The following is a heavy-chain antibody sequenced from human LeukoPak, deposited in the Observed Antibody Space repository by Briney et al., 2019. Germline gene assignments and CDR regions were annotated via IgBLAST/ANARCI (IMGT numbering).Heavy chain of an antibody. V-gene: IGHV3-20*04. J-gene: IGHJ4*02. CDR1: GFGLDEHC. Sequence: GALRLSCTASGFGLDEHCMCWVGPVPGKGLEWVSGINWSGGSTGYADPLRGRFTISRDNAKNSLYLQMDSLRAEDTALYYCARAPITSPFYFDYWGQGTLVTVSS. CDR2: INWSGGST. D-gene: IGHD2-2*01. CDR3: ARAPITSPFYFDY.